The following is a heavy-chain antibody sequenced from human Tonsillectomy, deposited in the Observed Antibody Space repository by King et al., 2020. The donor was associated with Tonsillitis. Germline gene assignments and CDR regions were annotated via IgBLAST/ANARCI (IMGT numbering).Heavy chain of an antibody. Sequence: QLQESGPGLVKPSETLSLTCTVSGVSISGSTYYWGWIRQPPGKGLEWIGSIYYSGSTYHKPAFKSRVTISVDTSKNQVSLKLRSVTAAHTAVYYCARIVYCSGGTCSHEFDYWGQGTLVTVSS. CDR1: GVSISGSTYY. D-gene: IGHD2-15*01. J-gene: IGHJ4*02. V-gene: IGHV4-39*01. CDR3: ARIVYCSGGTCSHEFDY. CDR2: IYYSGST.